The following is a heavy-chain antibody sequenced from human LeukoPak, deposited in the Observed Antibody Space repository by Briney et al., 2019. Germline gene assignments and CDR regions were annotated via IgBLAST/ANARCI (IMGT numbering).Heavy chain of an antibody. CDR2: ISSSGSTI. V-gene: IGHV3-48*03. D-gene: IGHD3-22*01. CDR3: ARDNPSYYDSSGYSGGIDY. CDR1: GFTFSSYE. Sequence: GGSLRLSCAASGFTFSSYEMNWVRQAPGKGLEWVSYISSSGSTIYYADSVKGRFTISRDNAKNSLYLQMNSLRAEDTAVYYCARDNPSYYDSSGYSGGIDYWGQGTLVTVSS. J-gene: IGHJ4*02.